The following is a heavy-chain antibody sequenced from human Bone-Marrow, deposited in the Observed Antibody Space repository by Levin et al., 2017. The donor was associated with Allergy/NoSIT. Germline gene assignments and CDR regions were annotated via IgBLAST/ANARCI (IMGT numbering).Heavy chain of an antibody. D-gene: IGHD6-13*01. CDR3: ARAFPGYSSSWYPRGFPFDWYFDL. J-gene: IGHJ2*01. Sequence: GESLKISCAASGFTFSSYWMHWVRQAPGKGLVWVSRINSDGSSTSYADSVKGRFTISRDNAKNTLYLQMNSLRAEDTAVYYCARAFPGYSSSWYPRGFPFDWYFDLWGRGTLVTVSS. V-gene: IGHV3-74*01. CDR2: INSDGSST. CDR1: GFTFSSYW.